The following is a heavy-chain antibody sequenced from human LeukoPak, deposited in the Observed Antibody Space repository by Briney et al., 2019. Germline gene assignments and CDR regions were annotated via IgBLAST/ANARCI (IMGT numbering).Heavy chain of an antibody. Sequence: GGSLRLSCAASGFTFRGYWMSWVRQAPGKGLEWVANINQGGSVKYYVDSVKGRFTISRDDAKNSLYVQMNSLRDEDTAVYYCARVGYSGWNLEYWGQGTLVTVSS. CDR3: ARVGYSGWNLEY. J-gene: IGHJ4*02. CDR2: INQGGSVK. D-gene: IGHD5-12*01. V-gene: IGHV3-7*01. CDR1: GFTFRGYW.